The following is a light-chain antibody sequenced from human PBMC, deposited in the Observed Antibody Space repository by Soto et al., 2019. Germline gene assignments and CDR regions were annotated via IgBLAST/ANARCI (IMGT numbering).Light chain of an antibody. J-gene: IGLJ1*01. Sequence: QSVLTQPASVSGSPGQSITISCASGDVGNFEHISWYQQHPGTGPKLMIYEVTKRPSGVPDRFSGSKSGNTASLTVSGLQAEDEADYYCTSYAGSNIYVFGPGTKVTVL. CDR3: TSYAGSNIYV. CDR2: EVT. V-gene: IGLV2-8*01. CDR1: SGDVGNFEH.